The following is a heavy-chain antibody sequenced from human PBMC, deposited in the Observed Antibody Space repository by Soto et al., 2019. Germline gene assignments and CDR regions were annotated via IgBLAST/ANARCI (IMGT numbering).Heavy chain of an antibody. Sequence: AASVKVSCKASGYTFTSYAMHWVRQAPGQRLEWMGWINAGNGNTKYSQKFQGRVTITRDTSASTAYMELSSPRSEDTAVYYCARDFTDYYYYGMDVWGQGTTVTVSS. CDR1: GYTFTSYA. V-gene: IGHV1-3*01. J-gene: IGHJ6*02. D-gene: IGHD3-16*01. CDR3: ARDFTDYYYYGMDV. CDR2: INAGNGNT.